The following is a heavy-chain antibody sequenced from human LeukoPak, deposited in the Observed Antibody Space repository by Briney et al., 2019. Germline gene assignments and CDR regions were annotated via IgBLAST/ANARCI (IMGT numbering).Heavy chain of an antibody. CDR2: IYHSGST. CDR1: GGSISSGGYY. V-gene: IGHV4-31*03. J-gene: IGHJ4*02. Sequence: SETLSLTCTVSGGSISSGGYYWSWIRQHPGKGLEWIGYIYHSGSTYYNPSLKSRVTISVDTSKNQFSLKLSSVTAADTAVYYCATAEGGIPNFDYWGQGTLVTVSS. D-gene: IGHD3-16*01. CDR3: ATAEGGIPNFDY.